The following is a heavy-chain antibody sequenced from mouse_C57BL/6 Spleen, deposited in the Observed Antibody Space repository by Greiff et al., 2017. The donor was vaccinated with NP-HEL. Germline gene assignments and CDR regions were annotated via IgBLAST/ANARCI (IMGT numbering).Heavy chain of an antibody. CDR1: GYTFTDYE. V-gene: IGHV1-15*01. Sequence: VQLQQSGAELVRPGASVTLSCKASGYTFTDYEMHWVKQTPVHGLEWIGAIDPETGGTAYNQKFKGKAILTADKSSSTAYMELRSLTSEDSAVYYCTRSVITTVVAEDDYWGQGTTLTVSS. J-gene: IGHJ2*01. CDR3: TRSVITTVVAEDDY. D-gene: IGHD1-1*01. CDR2: IDPETGGT.